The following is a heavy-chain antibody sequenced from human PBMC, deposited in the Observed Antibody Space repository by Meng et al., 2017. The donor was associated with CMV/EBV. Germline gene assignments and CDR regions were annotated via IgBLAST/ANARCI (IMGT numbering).Heavy chain of an antibody. J-gene: IGHJ5*02. CDR1: GGSFSGYY. Sequence: SETLSPTCAAYGGSFSGYYWSWIRQPPGKGLEWFGEINHSGSTNYTPSLKSRVTISVDTSKNQFSLKLSSVTAADTAVYYCARALVPHRWGWFDPWGQGTLVTVSS. V-gene: IGHV4-34*01. CDR3: ARALVPHRWGWFDP. CDR2: INHSGST. D-gene: IGHD2-2*01.